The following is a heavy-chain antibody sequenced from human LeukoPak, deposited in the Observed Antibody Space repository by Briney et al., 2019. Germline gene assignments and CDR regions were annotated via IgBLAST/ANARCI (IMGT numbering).Heavy chain of an antibody. V-gene: IGHV4-39*07. Sequence: SETLSLTCTVSGGSISTSTYSWGWIRQPPEKGLEWIGSIYYSGSIYSNPSPKSRVSISVDTSKNQFSLKLSSVTAADTAVYYCARAYYYDSSGYYPGAFDIWGQGTLVTVSS. CDR1: GGSISTSTYS. CDR2: IYYSGSI. J-gene: IGHJ3*02. D-gene: IGHD3-22*01. CDR3: ARAYYYDSSGYYPGAFDI.